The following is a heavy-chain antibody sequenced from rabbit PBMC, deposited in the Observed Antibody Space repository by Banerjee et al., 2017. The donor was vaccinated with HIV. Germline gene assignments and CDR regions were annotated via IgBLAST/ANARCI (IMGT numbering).Heavy chain of an antibody. V-gene: IGHV1S7*01. CDR3: ARDLSYDDYGDFNL. CDR1: GFDFSSYY. D-gene: IGHD2-1*01. CDR2: IDPVFGGT. Sequence: QLKESGGGLVQPGGSLKLSCKASGFDFSSYYMSWVRQAPGKGLEWIGYIDPVFGGTYYATWVNGRFTISSHNAQNTLYLQLNSLTAADTATYFCARDLSYDDYGDFNLWGPGTLVTV. J-gene: IGHJ4*01.